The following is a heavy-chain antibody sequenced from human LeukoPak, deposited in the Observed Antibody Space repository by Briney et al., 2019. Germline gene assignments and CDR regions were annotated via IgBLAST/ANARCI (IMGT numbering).Heavy chain of an antibody. CDR3: ASEYCSSTSCYRLPDY. CDR1: GFTFSSNA. V-gene: IGHV3-30*04. D-gene: IGHD2-2*01. Sequence: GGSLRLSCAASGFTFSSNAMHWVRQAPGKGLEWVAIISYDGSNKYYADSVKGRFTISRDNSKNTLYLEMNSLRAEDTAVYYCASEYCSSTSCYRLPDYWGQGTLVTVSS. J-gene: IGHJ4*02. CDR2: ISYDGSNK.